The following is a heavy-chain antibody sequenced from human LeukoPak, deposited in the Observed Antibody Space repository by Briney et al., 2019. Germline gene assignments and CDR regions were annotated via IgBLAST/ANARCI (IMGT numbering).Heavy chain of an antibody. CDR1: GFTFSSYS. CDR2: ISSSSSYI. V-gene: IGHV3-21*04. J-gene: IGHJ4*02. Sequence: GGSLRLSCAASGFTFSSYSMNWVRQAPGKGLEWVSSISSSSSYIYYADSVKGRFTISGDNAKNSLYLQMNSLRAEDTAVYYCAKDGGIAVAGTFGHWGQGTLVTVSS. CDR3: AKDGGIAVAGTFGH. D-gene: IGHD6-19*01.